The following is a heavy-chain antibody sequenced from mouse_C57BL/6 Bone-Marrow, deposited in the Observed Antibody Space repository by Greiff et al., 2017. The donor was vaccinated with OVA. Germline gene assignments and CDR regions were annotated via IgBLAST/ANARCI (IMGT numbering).Heavy chain of an antibody. V-gene: IGHV1-64*01. CDR2: IHPNSGST. D-gene: IGHD3-2*02. CDR3: EGVDSSGYVPFAY. J-gene: IGHJ3*01. CDR1: GYTFTSYW. Sequence: QVQLQQPGAELVKPGASVKLSCKASGYTFTSYWMHWVKQRPGQGLEWIGMIHPNSGSTNYNEKFKSKATLTVDKSSSTAYMQLSSLTSEDSAVYYCEGVDSSGYVPFAYWGQGTLVTVSA.